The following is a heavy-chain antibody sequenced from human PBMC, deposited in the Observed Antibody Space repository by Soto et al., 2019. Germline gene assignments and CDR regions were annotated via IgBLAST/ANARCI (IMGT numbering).Heavy chain of an antibody. J-gene: IGHJ6*02. Sequence: ASVKVSCEASGYTFTSYGISWVLQAPGQGLEWMGWISAYNGNTNYAQKLQGRVTMTTDTSTSTAYMELRSLRSDDTAVYYCARESLVVVAAIPYYYGMDVWGQGTTVTVSS. V-gene: IGHV1-18*01. CDR3: ARESLVVVAAIPYYYGMDV. CDR1: GYTFTSYG. CDR2: ISAYNGNT. D-gene: IGHD2-15*01.